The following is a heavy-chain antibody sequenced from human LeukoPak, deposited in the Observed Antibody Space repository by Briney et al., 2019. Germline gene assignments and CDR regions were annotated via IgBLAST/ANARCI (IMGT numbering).Heavy chain of an antibody. CDR1: GYTLTELS. J-gene: IGHJ4*02. CDR2: FDPEDGET. CDR3: ATFGLGYCSSTSCYGLDY. V-gene: IGHV1-24*01. Sequence: GASVKVSCKVSGYTLTELSMHRVRQAPGKGLEWMGGFDPEDGETIYAQKFQGRVTMTEDTSTDTAYMELSSLRSEDTAVYYCATFGLGYCSSTSCYGLDYWGQGTLVTVSS. D-gene: IGHD2-2*01.